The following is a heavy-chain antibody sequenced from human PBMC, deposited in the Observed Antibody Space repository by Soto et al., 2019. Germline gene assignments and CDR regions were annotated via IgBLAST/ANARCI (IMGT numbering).Heavy chain of an antibody. CDR1: GFTFSSYG. V-gene: IGHV3-30*18. J-gene: IGHJ4*02. CDR3: AKGPKLRWGDTAMVGGPFDY. D-gene: IGHD5-18*01. Sequence: QVQLVESGGGVVQPGRSLRLSCAASGFTFSSYGMHWVRQAPGKGLEWVAVISYDGSNKYYADSVKGRFTISRDNSKNTLYLQMNSLRAEDTAVYYCAKGPKLRWGDTAMVGGPFDYWGQGTLVTVSS. CDR2: ISYDGSNK.